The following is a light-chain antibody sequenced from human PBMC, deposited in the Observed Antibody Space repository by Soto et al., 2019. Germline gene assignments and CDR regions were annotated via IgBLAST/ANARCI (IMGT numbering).Light chain of an antibody. Sequence: DIQMIQSPSSLSASIGDRVTITCRASQSINSYLNWYQQKSGKAPRLLIYAASTLQSGVPSRFSCSGFGTDFTLTISSLQPEDFATYHCQQSYSTPRTFGQGTRVEIK. CDR1: QSINSY. CDR3: QQSYSTPRT. CDR2: AAS. J-gene: IGKJ1*01. V-gene: IGKV1-39*01.